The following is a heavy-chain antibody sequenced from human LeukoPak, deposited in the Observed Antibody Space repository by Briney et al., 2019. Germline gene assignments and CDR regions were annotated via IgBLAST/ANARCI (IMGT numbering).Heavy chain of an antibody. D-gene: IGHD2-15*01. V-gene: IGHV4-30-4*08. CDR3: ARVLVDCSGGSCYYFDY. J-gene: IGHJ4*02. CDR2: IYYSGSP. Sequence: SETLSLTCTVSGGSIGSGDYYWSWIRQPPGKGLEWIGYIYYSGSPYSNPSLKSRLTISVDTSKNQFSLKLSSVTAADTAVYYCARVLVDCSGGSCYYFDYWGQGTLVTVSS. CDR1: GGSIGSGDYY.